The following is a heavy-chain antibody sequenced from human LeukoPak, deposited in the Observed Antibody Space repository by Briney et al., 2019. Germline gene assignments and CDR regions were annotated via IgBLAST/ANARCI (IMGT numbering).Heavy chain of an antibody. CDR1: GGSFSGYY. V-gene: IGHV4-34*01. CDR3: ARGSGCSGTSCYRRRAYGMDV. Sequence: SETLSLTCAVYGGSFSGYYWSWIRQPPGKGLEWIGEINHSGSTNYNPSLKSRVTISVDTSKNQFSLKLSSVTAADTAVYYCARGSGCSGTSCYRRRAYGMDVWGQGTTVTVSS. J-gene: IGHJ6*02. D-gene: IGHD2-2*01. CDR2: INHSGST.